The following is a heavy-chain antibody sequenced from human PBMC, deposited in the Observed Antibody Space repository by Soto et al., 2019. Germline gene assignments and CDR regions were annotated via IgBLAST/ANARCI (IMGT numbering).Heavy chain of an antibody. CDR2: IYYGGST. CDR1: GGSISSGGYY. J-gene: IGHJ4*02. Sequence: PSETLSLTCTVSGGSISSGGYYWSWIRQHPGKGLEWIGYIYYGGSTYYNPSLKSRVTISVDTSKNQFSLKLSSVTAADTAVYYCASSVKIGGFDYWGQGTLVTVSS. V-gene: IGHV4-31*03. D-gene: IGHD3-10*01. CDR3: ASSVKIGGFDY.